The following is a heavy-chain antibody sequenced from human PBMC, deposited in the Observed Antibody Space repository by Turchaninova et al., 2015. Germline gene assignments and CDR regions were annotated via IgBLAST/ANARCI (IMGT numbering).Heavy chain of an antibody. V-gene: IGHV3-30-3*01. Sequence: VLLVESGGGVVHPGRSLGPSGCASGFSFSTNAGDWVQQAPGKGLEWVEVISDDGSSKFYADSLKGRFTISIDNSKNTLYLQMNSLRTEDTAVYYCAREDCSSTNCYRFFNSWGQGTLVTVSS. CDR3: AREDCSSTNCYRFFNS. CDR2: ISDDGSSK. D-gene: IGHD2-2*02. J-gene: IGHJ4*02. CDR1: GFSFSTNA.